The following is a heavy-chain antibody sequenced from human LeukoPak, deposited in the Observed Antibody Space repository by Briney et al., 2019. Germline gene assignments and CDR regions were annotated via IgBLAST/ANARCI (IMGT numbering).Heavy chain of an antibody. CDR2: IYDTGSP. D-gene: IGHD6-6*01. CDR3: ARGQLVGLSFDY. V-gene: IGHV4-4*07. Sequence: SETLSLTCSVSGDSLSSDYWTWIRQPAGRGLEWIGRIYDTGSPNYNPSLRSRVTMSVDTSKRQFSLRLTSVTAADTAVYYCARGQLVGLSFDYWGQGTLVTVSS. CDR1: GDSLSSDY. J-gene: IGHJ4*02.